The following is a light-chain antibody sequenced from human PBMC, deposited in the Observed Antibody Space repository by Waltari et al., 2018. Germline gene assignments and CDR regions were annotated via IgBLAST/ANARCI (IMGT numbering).Light chain of an antibody. CDR1: SGPSNYD. Sequence: QVVLTQAPSASASLGDSVRLTCTLSSGPSNYDLAWLQQQPEKGPRYLMKVNSDGSHSEGGDIPHRFSGSSSGAERYLIISNLQSEDEADYYCQTWGTGGVFGGGTKLTVL. V-gene: IGLV4-69*01. CDR3: QTWGTGGV. J-gene: IGLJ3*02. CDR2: VNSDGSH.